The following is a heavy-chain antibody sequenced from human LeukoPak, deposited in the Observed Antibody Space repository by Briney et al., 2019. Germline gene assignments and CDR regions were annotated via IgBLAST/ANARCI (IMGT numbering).Heavy chain of an antibody. Sequence: SETLSLTCTVSGGSLSSYYWSWIRQPPGKGLEWVGYIYYSGSTNYNPSRKSRVTISVGTSKNQYSLKLSSVTAADTAVYYCARDRSTVVTRSYWYFDLWGRGTLVTVSS. D-gene: IGHD4-23*01. CDR3: ARDRSTVVTRSYWYFDL. CDR2: IYYSGST. J-gene: IGHJ2*01. CDR1: GGSLSSYY. V-gene: IGHV4-59*01.